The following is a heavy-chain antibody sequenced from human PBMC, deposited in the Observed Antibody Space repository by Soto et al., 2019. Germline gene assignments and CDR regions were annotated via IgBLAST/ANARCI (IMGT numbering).Heavy chain of an antibody. J-gene: IGHJ5*02. V-gene: IGHV1-46*01. CDR2: INPSGGST. Sequence: ASVKVSCKASGYTFTSYYMHWVRQAPGQGLEWMGIINPSGGSTSYAQKFQGRVTMTRDTSTSTVYMELSSLRSEDTAVYYCARARDYYDSSGYYHNWFDPWGQGTLVTVSS. CDR3: ARARDYYDSSGYYHNWFDP. CDR1: GYTFTSYY. D-gene: IGHD3-22*01.